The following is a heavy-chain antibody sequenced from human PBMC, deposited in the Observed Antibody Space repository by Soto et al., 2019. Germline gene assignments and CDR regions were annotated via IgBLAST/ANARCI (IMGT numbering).Heavy chain of an antibody. D-gene: IGHD6-19*01. V-gene: IGHV1-18*01. CDR3: ARGPVAGSDF. CDR2: ISPYSGET. Sequence: ASVKVSCKASGDTFTTYDINWVRQATGHGLEWMGWISPYSGETRYAEKFQDRVTLTTDTSTKTAYMDLRNLKSDDTAEYWCARGPVAGSDFWGQGTLVTVSS. CDR1: GDTFTTYD. J-gene: IGHJ4*02.